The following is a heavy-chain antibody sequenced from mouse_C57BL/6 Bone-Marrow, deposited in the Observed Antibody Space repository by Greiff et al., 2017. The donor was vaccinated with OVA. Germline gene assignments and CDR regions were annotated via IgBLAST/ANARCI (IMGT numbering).Heavy chain of an antibody. V-gene: IGHV5-12*01. Sequence: VKPVASGGGLVQPGGSLKLSCAASGFPFRDYYMYWVRQTPEKRLEWVAYISNGGGSTYYPDTVKGRFTISRDKSKNTLYLQMSRLESEDTAMYYCAQLGRRSDWGQGTLVTVSA. CDR1: GFPFRDYY. J-gene: IGHJ3*01. CDR2: ISNGGGST. D-gene: IGHD4-1*02. CDR3: AQLGRRSD.